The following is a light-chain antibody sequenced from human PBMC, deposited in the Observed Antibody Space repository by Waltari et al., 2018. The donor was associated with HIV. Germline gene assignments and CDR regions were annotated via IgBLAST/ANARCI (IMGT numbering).Light chain of an antibody. Sequence: QSVLTQPPSVSAAPGHQVVISCSGGSSNIGNNYVSWFQQLPRTAPKFIIYDNNKRPAGIPDRFSGSRSGTSATLSITGLQSGDEADYYCGTWDTSLSAGVFGGGTKVTVL. V-gene: IGLV1-51*01. CDR1: SSNIGNNY. J-gene: IGLJ3*02. CDR2: DNN. CDR3: GTWDTSLSAGV.